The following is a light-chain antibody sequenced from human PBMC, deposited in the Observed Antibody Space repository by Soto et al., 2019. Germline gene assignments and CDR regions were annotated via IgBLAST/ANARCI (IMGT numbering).Light chain of an antibody. CDR1: QSVSGN. V-gene: IGKV3-15*01. Sequence: EIVMTQSPATLSVSPGERATLSCRASQSVSGNLAWSQQKPGQAPRLLIYAASTRATGIPARFSGSGSGTEFTLTISSLQSEDFAVYYCQQYNNWPPITFGLGTKVDIK. CDR2: AAS. J-gene: IGKJ3*01. CDR3: QQYNNWPPIT.